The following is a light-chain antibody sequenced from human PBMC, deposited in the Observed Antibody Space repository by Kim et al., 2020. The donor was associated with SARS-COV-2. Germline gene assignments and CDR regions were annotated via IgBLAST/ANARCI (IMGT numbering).Light chain of an antibody. J-gene: IGKJ2*01. CDR1: QSVSSNF. CDR3: QQYGSSSSFT. CDR2: GAS. Sequence: SPGERATRSCRASQSVSSNFLAWYQQKPGQAPRLLIYGASRRATGIPDRFSGSGSETDFTLTISRLEPEDFAMYYCQQYGSSSSFTFGQGTKLEI. V-gene: IGKV3-20*01.